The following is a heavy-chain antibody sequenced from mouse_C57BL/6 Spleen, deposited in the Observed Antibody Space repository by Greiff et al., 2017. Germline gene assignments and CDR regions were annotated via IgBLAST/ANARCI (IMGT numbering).Heavy chain of an antibody. D-gene: IGHD4-1*01. CDR3: ARRRGSNDFDY. J-gene: IGHJ2*01. V-gene: IGHV1-64*01. CDR1: GCTFTSYW. CDR2: IHPNSGST. Sequence: VQLQQPGAELVKPGASVKLSCKASGCTFTSYWMHWVKQRPGQGLEWIGMIHPNSGSTNYNEKFKSKATLTVDKSSSTAYMQLSSLTSEDSAVYYCARRRGSNDFDYWGQGTTLTVSS.